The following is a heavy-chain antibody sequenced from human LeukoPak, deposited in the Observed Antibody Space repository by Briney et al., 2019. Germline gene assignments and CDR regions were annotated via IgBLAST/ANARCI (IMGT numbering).Heavy chain of an antibody. CDR3: ARDVRRSSSSSNSYYYYMDV. D-gene: IGHD6-6*01. CDR1: GGSISNYY. J-gene: IGHJ6*03. Sequence: SETLSLTCTVSGGSISNYYWSWLRQPAGKGLEWLGRIYTSGSTNYNPSLKSRVTMSVDTSKNQFSLKLDSVTAADTAVYYCARDVRRSSSSSNSYYYYMDVWGKGTTVTVSS. CDR2: IYTSGST. V-gene: IGHV4-4*07.